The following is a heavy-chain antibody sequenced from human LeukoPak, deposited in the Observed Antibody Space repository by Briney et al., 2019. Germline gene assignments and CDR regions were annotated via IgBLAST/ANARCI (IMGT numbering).Heavy chain of an antibody. CDR2: INPSSGST. CDR1: GSTFTRYY. CDR3: ARTYSSSWSYCDS. V-gene: IGHV1-46*01. Sequence: ASVKVSCKASGSTFTRYYIHWVRQAPGQGLDWMGMINPSSGSTGFAQMFQDRVTMTRDTSTSAVYMELSSLTSEDTAMYYCARTYSSSWSYCDSWGQGTLVTVSS. J-gene: IGHJ4*02. D-gene: IGHD6-13*01.